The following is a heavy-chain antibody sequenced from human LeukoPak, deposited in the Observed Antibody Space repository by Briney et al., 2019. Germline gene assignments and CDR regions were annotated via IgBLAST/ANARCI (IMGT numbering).Heavy chain of an antibody. Sequence: SETLSLTCAVSGGSMRPGLYYWNWIRQPAGKGLEWIGRIYPSGNTNYNPSLESRVTISVDTAKNQFSLKLISVTAADTALYYCARGQYDFWSGYDVNWFDPWGQGTLVTVSS. CDR3: ARGQYDFWSGYDVNWFDP. CDR2: IYPSGNT. V-gene: IGHV4-61*02. J-gene: IGHJ5*02. CDR1: GGSMRPGLYY. D-gene: IGHD3-3*01.